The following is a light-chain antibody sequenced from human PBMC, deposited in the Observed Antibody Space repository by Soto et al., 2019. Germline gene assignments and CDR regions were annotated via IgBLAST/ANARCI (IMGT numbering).Light chain of an antibody. V-gene: IGKV1-39*01. CDR2: DAS. Sequence: DIQITQSPSSLSASVGDTVTITCRASQSVSNYLDWYQQKPGKAPNLLIYDASSLQSGVPSRFSGSGFGTDFTLTISSLQREDFATYYCQQSYYNPTFGQGTKVDIK. J-gene: IGKJ1*01. CDR1: QSVSNY. CDR3: QQSYYNPT.